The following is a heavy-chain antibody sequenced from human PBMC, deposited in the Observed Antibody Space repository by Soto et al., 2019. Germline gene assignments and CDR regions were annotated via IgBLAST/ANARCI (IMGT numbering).Heavy chain of an antibody. D-gene: IGHD3-3*01. V-gene: IGHV5-10-1*01. Sequence: PGESLKISCKGSGYIFTSYWINWVRQMPGKGLEWMGRIDPSNSYTNYSPSFQGHVTMSVDESISTAYLQWSSLKASDTAMYYWGRHLLDFWSGVYSWSQGPL. CDR1: GYIFTSYW. J-gene: IGHJ5*02. CDR2: IDPSNSYT. CDR3: GRHLLDFWSGVYS.